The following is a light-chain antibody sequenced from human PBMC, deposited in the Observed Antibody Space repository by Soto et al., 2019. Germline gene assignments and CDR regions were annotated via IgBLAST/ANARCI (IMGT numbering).Light chain of an antibody. CDR3: QQSYYIPWT. J-gene: IGKJ1*01. CDR1: QSITTY. CDR2: AAS. V-gene: IGKV1-39*01. Sequence: DIQMTQSPSALSASVGDRVTITYRACQSITTYLNWYQQKPGKAPKLLIYAASSLQSGVPSRFSGSGSGTHFTLTITSLQPEDFATYSCQQSYYIPWTFGQGTKVEI.